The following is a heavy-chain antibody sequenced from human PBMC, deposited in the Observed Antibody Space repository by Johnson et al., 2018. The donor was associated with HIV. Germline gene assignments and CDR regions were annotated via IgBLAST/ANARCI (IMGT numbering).Heavy chain of an antibody. CDR3: ARGSGVLTGGDSDAFDI. Sequence: VQLVESGGGSVKPGGSLRLSCAASGITFSNAWMSWVRQGTGKGLEWVSAIGTAGDTYYPGSVKGRFTISRENAKNSLYLQMNSLRAGDTAVYYCARGSGVLTGGDSDAFDIWGQGTMVTVSS. CDR1: GITFSNAW. D-gene: IGHD4-17*01. CDR2: IGTAGDT. V-gene: IGHV3-13*01. J-gene: IGHJ3*02.